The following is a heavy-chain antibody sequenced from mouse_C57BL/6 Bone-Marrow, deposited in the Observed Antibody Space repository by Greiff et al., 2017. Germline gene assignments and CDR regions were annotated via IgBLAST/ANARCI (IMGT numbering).Heavy chain of an antibody. J-gene: IGHJ2*01. CDR2: FHPYNDDT. CDR1: GYTFTTYP. CDR3: ARGCNYGASYFDY. D-gene: IGHD2-4*01. Sequence: VQVVESGAELVKPGASVKMSCKASGYTFTTYPIEWMKQNHGKSLEWIGNFHPYNDDTKYNEKFKGKATLTVEKSSSTVYLELSRLTSDDTAVYYCARGCNYGASYFDYWGQGTTLTVSS. V-gene: IGHV1-47*01.